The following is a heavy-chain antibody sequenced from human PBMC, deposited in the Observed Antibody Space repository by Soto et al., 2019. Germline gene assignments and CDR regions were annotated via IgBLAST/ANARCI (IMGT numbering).Heavy chain of an antibody. J-gene: IGHJ6*02. V-gene: IGHV1-24*01. CDR2: FDPEDGET. Sequence: ASVKVSCKVSGYTLTELSMHWVRQAPGKGLEWMGGFDPEDGETIYAQKFQGRVTMTEDTSTDTAYMELSSLRSEDTAVYYCATDSRLSSSWYVDYYYYGMDVWGQGTTVTVSS. CDR1: GYTLTELS. CDR3: ATDSRLSSSWYVDYYYYGMDV. D-gene: IGHD6-13*01.